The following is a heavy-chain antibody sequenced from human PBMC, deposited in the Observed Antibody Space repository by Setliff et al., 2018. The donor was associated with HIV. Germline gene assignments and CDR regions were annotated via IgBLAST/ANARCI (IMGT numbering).Heavy chain of an antibody. D-gene: IGHD3-22*01. V-gene: IGHV1-2*06. CDR3: ARDGYYDSSGYSAFDI. CDR2: INPNNGGT. Sequence: GASVKVSCKASGYTFTGYYLHWVRQAPGQGLEWMGRINPNNGGTNYAQKFQGRVTMTRDTSISTAYMELSRLRSDDTAVYYCARDGYYDSSGYSAFDIWGQGTMVTVSS. J-gene: IGHJ3*02. CDR1: GYTFTGYY.